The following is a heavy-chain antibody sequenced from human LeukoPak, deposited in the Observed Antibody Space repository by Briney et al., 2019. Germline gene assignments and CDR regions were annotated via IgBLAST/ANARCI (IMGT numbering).Heavy chain of an antibody. Sequence: SETLSLTRTVSGGSISSSSYYWGWIRQPPGKGLEWIGSIYYSGSTYYNPSLKSRVTISVDTSKNQFSLKLSSVTAADTAVYYCARLRDWFDPWGQGTLVTVSS. CDR1: GGSISSSSYY. CDR2: IYYSGST. V-gene: IGHV4-39*01. J-gene: IGHJ5*02. CDR3: ARLRDWFDP.